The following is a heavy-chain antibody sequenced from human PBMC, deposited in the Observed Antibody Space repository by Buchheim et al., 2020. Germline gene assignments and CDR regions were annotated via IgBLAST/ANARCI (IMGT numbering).Heavy chain of an antibody. V-gene: IGHV4-34*01. D-gene: IGHD1-26*01. CDR3: ARVGYSGSSRIRYFDY. CDR2: INHSGST. CDR1: GGSFSGYY. J-gene: IGHJ4*02. Sequence: QVQLQQWGAGLLKPSETLSLTCAVYGGSFSGYYWSWIRQPPGKGLEWIGEINHSGSTNYNPSLKSRVTISVDTSKNQLSLKLSSVTAADTAVYYCARVGYSGSSRIRYFDYWGQGTL.